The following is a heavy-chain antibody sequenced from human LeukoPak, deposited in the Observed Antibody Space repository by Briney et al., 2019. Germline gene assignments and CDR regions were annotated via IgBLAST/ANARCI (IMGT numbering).Heavy chain of an antibody. Sequence: GGSLRLSCAASGFTFSSYAMHWVRQAPGKGLEWVAVISYDGSNKYYADSVKGRFTISRDNSKNTLYLQMNSLRAEDTAVYYCARDYYDFWSGYYPIPPHPAYWGQGTLVTVSS. V-gene: IGHV3-30*04. J-gene: IGHJ4*02. CDR1: GFTFSSYA. D-gene: IGHD3-3*01. CDR3: ARDYYDFWSGYYPIPPHPAY. CDR2: ISYDGSNK.